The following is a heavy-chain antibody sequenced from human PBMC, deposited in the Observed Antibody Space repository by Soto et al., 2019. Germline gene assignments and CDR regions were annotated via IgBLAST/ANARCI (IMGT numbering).Heavy chain of an antibody. CDR2: LQYDGTYI. V-gene: IGHV3-33*05. J-gene: IGHJ4*02. CDR1: GFIVSNYG. D-gene: IGHD4-17*01. CDR3: ARSPRPTYGDYADY. Sequence: QVQLVESGGTVVQPGTSLRLSCVASGFIVSNYGMHWARQAPGKGLEWVAYLQYDGTYIHYLDSVHGRFSISRDNSRNTLYLQMNSLRVEDTAIYYCARSPRPTYGDYADYWGQGTLVTVSS.